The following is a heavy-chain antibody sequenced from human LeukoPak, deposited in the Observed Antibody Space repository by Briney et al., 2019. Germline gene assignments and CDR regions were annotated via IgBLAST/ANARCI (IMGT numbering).Heavy chain of an antibody. V-gene: IGHV4-34*01. CDR2: INHSGST. CDR1: GGSFSGYY. CDR3: ASGDRNYYETNFDY. Sequence: PSETLSLTCAVYGGSFSGYYWSWIRQPPGKGLEWIGEINHSGSTNYNPSLKRRATISLDTSKNQFSLKLSSVTAADTAVYYCASGDRNYYETNFDYWGQGTLVTVSS. D-gene: IGHD3-22*01. J-gene: IGHJ4*02.